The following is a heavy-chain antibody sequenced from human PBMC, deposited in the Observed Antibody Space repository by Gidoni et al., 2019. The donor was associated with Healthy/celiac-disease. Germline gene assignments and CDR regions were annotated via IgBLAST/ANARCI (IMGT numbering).Heavy chain of an antibody. CDR3: ARGRSYSSSWNPRYFDL. V-gene: IGHV4-34*01. D-gene: IGHD6-13*01. CDR1: GGSFSGYY. Sequence: QVQLQQWGAGLLKPSETLSLTCAVYGGSFSGYYWSWIRQPPGKGLEWIGEINHSGSTNYNPSLKSRVTISVDTSKNQFSLKLSSVTAADTAVYYCARGRSYSSSWNPRYFDLWGRGTLVTVSS. CDR2: INHSGST. J-gene: IGHJ2*01.